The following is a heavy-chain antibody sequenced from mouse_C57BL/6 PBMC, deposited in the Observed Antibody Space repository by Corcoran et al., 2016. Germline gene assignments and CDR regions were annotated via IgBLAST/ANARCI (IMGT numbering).Heavy chain of an antibody. V-gene: IGHV1-26*01. CDR1: GYTFTDYY. CDR2: INPNNGGT. Sequence: EVQLQQYGPELVKPGASVKISCKASGYTFTDYYMNWVKKSHGKSLEWIGDINPNNGGTSYNQKFKGKATLTVDKSSSTAYMELRSLTSEDSAVYYWASGGITTVVATGGYWGQGTTLTVSS. CDR3: ASGGITTVVATGGY. J-gene: IGHJ2*01. D-gene: IGHD1-1*01.